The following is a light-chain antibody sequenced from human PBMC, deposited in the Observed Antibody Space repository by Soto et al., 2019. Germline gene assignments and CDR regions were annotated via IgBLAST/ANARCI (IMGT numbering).Light chain of an antibody. J-gene: IGKJ4*01. CDR2: GAS. CDR3: QKYNNGPPLT. V-gene: IGKV3-15*01. Sequence: EIVMTQSPATLSVSPGEGATLSCRASQSVGTNLAWYQQNPGQAPRLLIYGASTRATGIPARFSGSGSGTEFTLTISSLQSEDFVIYYCQKYNNGPPLTFGGGTKVEIK. CDR1: QSVGTN.